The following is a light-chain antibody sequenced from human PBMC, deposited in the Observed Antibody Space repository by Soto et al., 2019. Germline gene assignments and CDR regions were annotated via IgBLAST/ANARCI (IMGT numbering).Light chain of an antibody. Sequence: AIQMTQSPSSLSASVGDRVTITCRASQDIRNELGWYQEKVGQAPKLLIYAASNLQSVVPSRFSDRGSGTDFTLTISSLQPEDFATYDCLQDYNYQWTFGQGTKVEI. CDR3: LQDYNYQWT. CDR1: QDIRNE. V-gene: IGKV1-6*01. CDR2: AAS. J-gene: IGKJ1*01.